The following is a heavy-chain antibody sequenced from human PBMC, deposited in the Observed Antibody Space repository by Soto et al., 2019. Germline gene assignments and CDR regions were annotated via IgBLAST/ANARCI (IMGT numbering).Heavy chain of an antibody. CDR1: GFTFSSYA. V-gene: IGHV3-30-3*01. J-gene: IGHJ6*02. CDR3: ARDHGSGSNPTKYYYYYYGMDV. D-gene: IGHD3-10*01. Sequence: QVQLVESGGGVVQPGRSLRLSCAASGFTFSSYAMHWVRQAPGKGLEWVAVISYDGSNKYYADSVKGRFTISRDNSKNNLYLQMHSLRAEDTAVYYCARDHGSGSNPTKYYYYYYGMDVWGQGTTVTVSS. CDR2: ISYDGSNK.